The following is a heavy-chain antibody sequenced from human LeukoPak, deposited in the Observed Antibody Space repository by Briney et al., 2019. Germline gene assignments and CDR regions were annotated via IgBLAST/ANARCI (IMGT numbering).Heavy chain of an antibody. J-gene: IGHJ4*02. V-gene: IGHV3-23*01. CDR3: AKDGLYYDGSEHVYYFDS. D-gene: IGHD3-22*01. CDR1: GFTFSRSA. CDR2: IIYSGGAT. Sequence: PGASLRLSCAASGFTFSRSAMTWVRQGPGTGLEFVASIIYSGGATYYADSVKGRFTISRDNSKNTLYLQMNSLRAEDTALYYCAKDGLYYDGSEHVYYFDSWGQGTLVTGSS.